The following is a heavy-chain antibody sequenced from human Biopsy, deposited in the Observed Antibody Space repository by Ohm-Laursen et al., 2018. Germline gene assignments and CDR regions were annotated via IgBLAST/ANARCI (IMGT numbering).Heavy chain of an antibody. Sequence: ASVKVSCKGSGYAVNAYFLHWLRQAPGQGPEWMGWISPYSGGTNYAQKFQGRVTMTTDTSTSTAYLELRRLISDDTAVYYCARDIMNRIAGLVARSDVFDVWGQGTLVTVSS. V-gene: IGHV1-2*02. CDR2: ISPYSGGT. CDR1: GYAVNAYF. CDR3: ARDIMNRIAGLVARSDVFDV. J-gene: IGHJ3*01. D-gene: IGHD3-16*01.